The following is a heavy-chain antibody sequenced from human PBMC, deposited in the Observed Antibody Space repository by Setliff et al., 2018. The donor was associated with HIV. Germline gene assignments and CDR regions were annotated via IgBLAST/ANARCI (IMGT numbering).Heavy chain of an antibody. D-gene: IGHD6-25*01. V-gene: IGHV3-48*03. CDR3: ARVVGKAAAGEVFDY. CDR1: GFTFSSYE. J-gene: IGHJ4*02. Sequence: PGGSLRLSCAASGFTFSSYEMNWVRQAPGKGLEWVSYISSSGRTLYYADSVKGRFTISGDVSKNTLYLQMNSPRAEDTALYYCARVVGKAAAGEVFDYWGQGTLVTVSS. CDR2: ISSSGRTL.